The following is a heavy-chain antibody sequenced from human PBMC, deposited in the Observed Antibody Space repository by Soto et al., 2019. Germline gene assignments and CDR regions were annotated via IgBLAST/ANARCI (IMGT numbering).Heavy chain of an antibody. Sequence: GGSLRLSCAASGFTFSSYAMSWVRQAPGKGLEWVSAISGSGGSTYYADSVKGRFTISRDNSKNTLYLQMNSLRAEDTAVYYCAKDQYQVTYYYFWSGYDYWGQGTLVTVSS. V-gene: IGHV3-23*01. D-gene: IGHD3-3*01. CDR2: ISGSGGST. CDR1: GFTFSSYA. J-gene: IGHJ4*02. CDR3: AKDQYQVTYYYFWSGYDY.